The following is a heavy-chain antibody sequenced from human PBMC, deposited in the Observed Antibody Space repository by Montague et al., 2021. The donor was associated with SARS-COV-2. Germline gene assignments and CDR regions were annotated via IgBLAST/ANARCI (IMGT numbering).Heavy chain of an antibody. Sequence: PALVKPTQTLTLTCTFSGFSLNTSGMCVSWIRQPPGKALEWLALIDWDEDQYYSTSLKTRLTISKDTSKNQVVLTMTNMDPIDTATYYCARSYGDYRDSYFDXWGPGTLVTVSS. CDR1: GFSLNTSGMC. D-gene: IGHD4-17*01. J-gene: IGHJ4*02. CDR2: IDWDEDQ. V-gene: IGHV2-70*01. CDR3: ARSYGDYRDSYFDX.